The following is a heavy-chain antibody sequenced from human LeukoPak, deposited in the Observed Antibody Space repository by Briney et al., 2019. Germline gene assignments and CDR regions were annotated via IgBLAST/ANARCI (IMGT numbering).Heavy chain of an antibody. CDR3: ARGIDSYGDYGY. J-gene: IGHJ4*02. CDR1: GGTFSSYA. D-gene: IGHD4-17*01. Sequence: SVKVSCKASGGTFSSYAISWVRQAPGQGLEWMGGIIPIFGTANYAQKFQGRVTITADESTSTAYMELSSLRSEDTAVYYCARGIDSYGDYGYWGQGILVTVSS. CDR2: IIPIFGTA. V-gene: IGHV1-69*01.